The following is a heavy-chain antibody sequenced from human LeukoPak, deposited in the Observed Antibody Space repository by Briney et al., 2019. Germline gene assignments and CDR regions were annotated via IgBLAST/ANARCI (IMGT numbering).Heavy chain of an antibody. J-gene: IGHJ5*02. Sequence: ASVKVSCKASGYTFTSYGISWVRQAPGQGLEWMGWISAYNGNTNYAQKLQGRVTMTTDTSTSTAYVELRSLRSDDTAVYYCARVLRSTGWFDPWGQGTLVTVSS. CDR1: GYTFTSYG. D-gene: IGHD5/OR15-5a*01. V-gene: IGHV1-18*01. CDR2: ISAYNGNT. CDR3: ARVLRSTGWFDP.